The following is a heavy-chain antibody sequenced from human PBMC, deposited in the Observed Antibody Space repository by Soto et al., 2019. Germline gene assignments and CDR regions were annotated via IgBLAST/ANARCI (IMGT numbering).Heavy chain of an antibody. J-gene: IGHJ3*02. CDR1: GFTFSSSC. CDR3: ARDRLEQDDAFDI. V-gene: IGHV3-21*01. CDR2: ISSSSSYI. D-gene: IGHD6-25*01. Sequence: PGGSLRLSCAASGFTFSSSCMNWVRQAPGKGLEWVSSISSSSSYIYYADSVKGRFTISRDNAKNSLYLQMNSLRAEDTAVYYCARDRLEQDDAFDIWGQGTMVTVSS.